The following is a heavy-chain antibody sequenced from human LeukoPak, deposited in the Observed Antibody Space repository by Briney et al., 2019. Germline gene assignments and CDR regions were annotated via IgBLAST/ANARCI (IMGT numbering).Heavy chain of an antibody. CDR3: AKDIRIAAAGGFDY. CDR2: ISWNSGSI. D-gene: IGHD6-13*01. J-gene: IGHJ4*02. Sequence: PGRSLRLSCAASGFTFDDYAMHWVRQAPGKGLEWVSGISWNSGSIGYADSVKGRFTISGDNAKNSLYLQMNSLRAEDTALYYCAKDIRIAAAGGFDYWGQGTLVTVSS. V-gene: IGHV3-9*01. CDR1: GFTFDDYA.